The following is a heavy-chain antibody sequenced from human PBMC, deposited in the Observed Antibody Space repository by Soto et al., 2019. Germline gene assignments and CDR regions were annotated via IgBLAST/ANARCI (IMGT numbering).Heavy chain of an antibody. V-gene: IGHV3-23*01. CDR3: AKDPGDTSSDY. CDR1: GFALSSNA. Sequence: PGGSLRLSCSASGFALSSNAMSWVRQAPGKGLEWVSAISGSGGSTYYADSVKGRFTISRDNSKNTLYLQMNSLRAEDTAVYYCAKDPGDTSSDYWGQGTLVTVPS. CDR2: ISGSGGST. D-gene: IGHD3-10*01. J-gene: IGHJ4*02.